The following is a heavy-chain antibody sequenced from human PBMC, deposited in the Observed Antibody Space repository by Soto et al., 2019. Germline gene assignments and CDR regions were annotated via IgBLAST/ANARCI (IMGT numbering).Heavy chain of an antibody. Sequence: SETLSLTCTVSGGSISSYYWSWIRQPPGKGLEWIGYIYYSGSTNYNPSLKSRVTISVDTSKNQFSLKLSSVTAADTAVYYCARRTTFPAVTRGDAFDIWGQGTMVTVSS. CDR1: GGSISSYY. CDR2: IYYSGST. V-gene: IGHV4-59*08. D-gene: IGHD4-17*01. J-gene: IGHJ3*02. CDR3: ARRTTFPAVTRGDAFDI.